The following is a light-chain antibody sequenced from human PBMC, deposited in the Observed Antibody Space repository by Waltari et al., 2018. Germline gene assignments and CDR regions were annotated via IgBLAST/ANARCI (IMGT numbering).Light chain of an antibody. CDR3: QQSLDSPYT. CDR1: QTIDVY. Sequence: DIQMTQSPSSLSASVGDTVTISCRASQTIDVYLNWYQQQPGKAPNLLIYAASTLLIGVPSRFSGFGSEPEFTLTITGLQPEDFATYYCQQSLDSPYTFGQGTRLEI. V-gene: IGKV1-39*01. J-gene: IGKJ2*01. CDR2: AAS.